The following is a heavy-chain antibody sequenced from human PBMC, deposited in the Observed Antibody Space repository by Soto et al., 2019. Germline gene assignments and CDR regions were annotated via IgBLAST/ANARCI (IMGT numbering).Heavy chain of an antibody. Sequence: VLLVESGGGLLNPGGSLRLSCAASGFTFNSACMNWVRQAPGKGLEWIGRIKSQTEGGTTDYAEPVKGRFTISRDDSKNTLYLQVNSLRTEDTAVYYCTTDYDGSGELFGYLDFWGQGTLVIVSS. CDR3: TTDYDGSGELFGYLDF. J-gene: IGHJ4*02. V-gene: IGHV3-15*01. D-gene: IGHD3-16*01. CDR1: GFTFNSAC. CDR2: IKSQTEGGTT.